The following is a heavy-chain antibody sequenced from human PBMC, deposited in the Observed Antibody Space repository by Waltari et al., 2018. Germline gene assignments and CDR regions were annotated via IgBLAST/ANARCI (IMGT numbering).Heavy chain of an antibody. CDR1: GFSFISNS. CDR2: ISRGGDRT. J-gene: IGHJ3*02. CDR3: ATGTWGAFDI. V-gene: IGHV3-23*01. D-gene: IGHD3-16*01. Sequence: EVQLLESGGGLVQPGESLGLSCAASGFSFISNSMIWVRQVPGKGVQWLSEISRGGDRTYYVESVKGRVTVSRDNSKNTLYLQMNSLRAEDTAVYYCATGTWGAFDIWGQGTLVTVSS.